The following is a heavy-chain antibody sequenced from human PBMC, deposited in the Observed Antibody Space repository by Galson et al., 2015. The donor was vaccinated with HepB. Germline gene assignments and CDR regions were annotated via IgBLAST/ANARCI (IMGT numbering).Heavy chain of an antibody. J-gene: IGHJ4*02. CDR2: VFNDGRSQ. CDR3: ARGRINFIRGVASPYDY. Sequence: SLRLSCAVSGFNFGNYAMHWVRQSPGKGLQWVADVFNDGRSQAYVQSVKGRFTVSRDNSKNTLFLQMNTLKIEDTATYYCARGRINFIRGVASPYDYWGQGVLVTVSA. CDR1: GFNFGNYA. D-gene: IGHD3-10*01. V-gene: IGHV3-30*01.